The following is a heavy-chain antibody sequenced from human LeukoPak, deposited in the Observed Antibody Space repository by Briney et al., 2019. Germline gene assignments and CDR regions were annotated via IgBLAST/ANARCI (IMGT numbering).Heavy chain of an antibody. CDR2: IYYSGST. V-gene: IGHV4-39*07. CDR3: ASFYSSSWYYFDY. D-gene: IGHD6-13*01. Sequence: SETLSLTCTVSGGSISSSSYYWGWIRQPPGKGLEWIGSIYYSGSTNYNPSLKSRVTISVDTSKNQFSLKLSSVTAADTAVYYCASFYSSSWYYFDYWGQGTLVTVSS. J-gene: IGHJ4*02. CDR1: GGSISSSSYY.